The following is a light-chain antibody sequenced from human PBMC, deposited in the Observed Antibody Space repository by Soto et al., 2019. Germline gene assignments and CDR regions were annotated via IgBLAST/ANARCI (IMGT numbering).Light chain of an antibody. V-gene: IGLV1-51*01. CDR2: DND. CDR1: SSNIGRQY. J-gene: IGLJ3*02. CDR3: GTWDNSLNTGV. Sequence: QSVLTQPPSVSAAPGQRVTISCSGSSSNIGRQYVAWYQQLPGTAPKLLIYDNDQRPSGISDRFSGSKSGTSATLDITGLQTGDEADYYCGTWDNSLNTGVFGGGTKLIVL.